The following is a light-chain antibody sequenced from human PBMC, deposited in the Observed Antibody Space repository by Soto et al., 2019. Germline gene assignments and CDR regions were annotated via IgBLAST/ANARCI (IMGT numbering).Light chain of an antibody. J-gene: IGLJ1*01. CDR3: QSYDDILSDV. CDR2: NNT. Sequence: QSVLTQPPSVSGAPGQRVTISCTGSSSNIGAGHDVHWYQQLPGTAPKLLIYNNTHRPSGVPDRFSGSESGTSASLAITGLQAEDEADYFCQSYDDILSDVFGTGTKLTVL. CDR1: SSNIGAGHD. V-gene: IGLV1-40*01.